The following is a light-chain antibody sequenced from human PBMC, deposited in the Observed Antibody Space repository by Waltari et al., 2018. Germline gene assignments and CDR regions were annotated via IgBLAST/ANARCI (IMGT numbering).Light chain of an antibody. CDR1: QSVGKF. J-gene: IGKJ1*01. CDR2: DAS. Sequence: EIVLTQSPGTPSLSPGESATLSCRSSQSVGKFLAWYKKKPGQGPMLLIYDASIRATGIPDRFSGSGFRTDFSLTISRLEPEDFAVYYCQHYVRLPVSFGQGTKVGI. CDR3: QHYVRLPVS. V-gene: IGKV3-20*01.